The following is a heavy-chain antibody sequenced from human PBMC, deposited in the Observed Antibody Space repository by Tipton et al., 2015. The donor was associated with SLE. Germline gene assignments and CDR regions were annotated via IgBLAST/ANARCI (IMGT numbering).Heavy chain of an antibody. V-gene: IGHV4-39*07. Sequence: TLSLTCTISGGSFTSSSYFWGWIRQPPGKGLEWLGIIYYSGSSYVNPSLKSRVTISVDTSKNQFSLKLSSVTAADTAVYYCARHESGGGERYYFDYWGQGTLVIVSS. CDR3: ARHESGGGERYYFDY. D-gene: IGHD1-1*01. J-gene: IGHJ4*02. CDR2: IYYSGSS. CDR1: GGSFTSSSYF.